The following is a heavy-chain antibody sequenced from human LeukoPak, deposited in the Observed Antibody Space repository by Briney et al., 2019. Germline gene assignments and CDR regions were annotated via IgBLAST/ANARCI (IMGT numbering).Heavy chain of an antibody. V-gene: IGHV1-18*01. CDR1: GYTFTNFP. Sequence: ASVKVSCKASGYTFTNFPIGWVRQAPGQRLEWMGWISAYNGYTKYAPSLQGRVTMTTDTSTSTAYMQLRSLRSDDTAMYYCARVGGNYEGLIDYWGQGTLVTVSS. CDR2: ISAYNGYT. D-gene: IGHD1-26*01. CDR3: ARVGGNYEGLIDY. J-gene: IGHJ4*02.